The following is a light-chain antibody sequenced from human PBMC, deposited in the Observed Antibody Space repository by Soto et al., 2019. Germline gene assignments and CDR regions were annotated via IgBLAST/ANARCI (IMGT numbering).Light chain of an antibody. CDR3: QKYNSSPRT. J-gene: IGKJ4*01. CDR1: QGISNY. CDR2: AAS. V-gene: IGKV1-27*01. Sequence: DVQMTQSPSSLSASVGDRITITCRASQGISNYLASYQQKPGKVPNLLIYAASTLQSGFPSRFNGSGSGTDFTLTISSLQPEDVATYYCQKYNSSPRTFGGGTKVEIK.